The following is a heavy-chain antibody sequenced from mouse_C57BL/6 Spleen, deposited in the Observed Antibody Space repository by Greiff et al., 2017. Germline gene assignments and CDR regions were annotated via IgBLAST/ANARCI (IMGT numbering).Heavy chain of an antibody. J-gene: IGHJ2*01. V-gene: IGHV1-69*01. CDR3: ARGEDGSSYGEDY. CDR2: IDPSDSYT. D-gene: IGHD1-1*01. CDR1: GYTFTSYW. Sequence: QVQLQQSGAELVMPGASVKLSCKASGYTFTSYWMHWVKQRPGQGLEWIGEIDPSDSYTNYNQKFKGKSTLTVDKSSSTAYMQLSSLTSEDSAVYYCARGEDGSSYGEDYWGQGTTLTVSS.